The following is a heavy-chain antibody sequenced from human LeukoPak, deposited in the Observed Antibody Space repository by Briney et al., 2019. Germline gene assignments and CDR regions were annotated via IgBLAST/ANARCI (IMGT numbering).Heavy chain of an antibody. CDR2: IYYSGST. CDR1: GGSISSYY. V-gene: IGHV4-59*01. J-gene: IGHJ4*02. D-gene: IGHD5-24*01. CDR3: ARVRGYRDGYNHPFDY. Sequence: PPETLSLTCTVSGGSISSYYWSWIRQPPGKGLEWIGYIYYSGSTNYNPSLKSRVTISVDTSKNQFSLKLSSVTAADTAVYYCARVRGYRDGYNHPFDYWGQGTLVTVSS.